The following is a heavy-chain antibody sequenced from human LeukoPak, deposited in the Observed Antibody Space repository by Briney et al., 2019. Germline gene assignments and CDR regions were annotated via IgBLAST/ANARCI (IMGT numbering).Heavy chain of an antibody. V-gene: IGHV3-33*08. CDR1: GLSFSNYG. CDR3: ARDGENYDILTGYYRGIDY. CDR2: IWYDGSNK. Sequence: GGSLRLSCAASGLSFSNYGMHWVRQAPGKGLEWVAVIWYDGSNKYYADSVKGRFTISRDNSKNTLYLQMNSLRAEDTAVYYCARDGENYDILTGYYRGIDYWGQGTLVTVSS. J-gene: IGHJ4*02. D-gene: IGHD3-9*01.